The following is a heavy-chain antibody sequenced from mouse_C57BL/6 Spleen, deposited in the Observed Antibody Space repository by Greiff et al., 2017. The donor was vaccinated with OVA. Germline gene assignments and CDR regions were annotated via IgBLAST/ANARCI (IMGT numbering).Heavy chain of an antibody. CDR3: AISVYYEGIGWFAY. Sequence: QVQLQQPGAELVKPGASVKVSCKASGYTFTSYWLHWVKQRPGQGLEWIGRIHPSDSDTNYNQKFKGKATLTVDKSSSTAYMQLSSLTSEDSAVYYCAISVYYEGIGWFAYWGQGTLVTVSA. CDR1: GYTFTSYW. CDR2: IHPSDSDT. D-gene: IGHD2-4*01. V-gene: IGHV1-74*01. J-gene: IGHJ3*01.